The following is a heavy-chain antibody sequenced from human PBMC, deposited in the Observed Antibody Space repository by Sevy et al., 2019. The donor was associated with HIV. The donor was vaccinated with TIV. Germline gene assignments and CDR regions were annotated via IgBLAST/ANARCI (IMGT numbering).Heavy chain of an antibody. J-gene: IGHJ6*02. V-gene: IGHV3-23*01. CDR3: AKGYCSGGSCPRDYYYYGMDV. D-gene: IGHD2-15*01. CDR2: ISGSGRST. Sequence: GGSLRLSCAASGFIFTSYAMNWVRQAPGKGLDWVSSISGSGRSTYYADSVEGRFTISRDNSKNTLSLQMNSLRADDTAVYYCAKGYCSGGSCPRDYYYYGMDVWGQGTTVTVSS. CDR1: GFIFTSYA.